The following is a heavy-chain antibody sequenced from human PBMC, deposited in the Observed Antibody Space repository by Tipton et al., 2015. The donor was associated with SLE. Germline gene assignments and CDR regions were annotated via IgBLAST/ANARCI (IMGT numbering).Heavy chain of an antibody. V-gene: IGHV4-59*12. CDR2: IYYSGST. CDR3: ARAGQYGSGSYYKES. Sequence: TLSLTCTVSGGSISSYYWSWIRQPPGKGLEWIGYIYYSGSTNYNPSLKSRVTMSVDTSKNQFSLKLSSVTAADTAVYYCARAGQYGSGSYYKESWGQGTLVTVSS. D-gene: IGHD3-10*01. CDR1: GGSISSYY. J-gene: IGHJ4*02.